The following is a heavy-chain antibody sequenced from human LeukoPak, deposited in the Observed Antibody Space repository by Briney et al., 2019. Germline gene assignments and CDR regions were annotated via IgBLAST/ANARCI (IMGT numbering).Heavy chain of an antibody. V-gene: IGHV3-23*01. Sequence: PGGSLRLSCTASGFTFSNYAMSWVRQAPGKGLEWVSTISGSGISTYYAASVQGRFTISRDSSKATLYLQMNSLRIEDTAVYSCAKDPSTGTTNWFDPWGRGTMVTVSS. CDR1: GFTFSNYA. D-gene: IGHD1-1*01. CDR3: AKDPSTGTTNWFDP. CDR2: ISGSGIST. J-gene: IGHJ5*01.